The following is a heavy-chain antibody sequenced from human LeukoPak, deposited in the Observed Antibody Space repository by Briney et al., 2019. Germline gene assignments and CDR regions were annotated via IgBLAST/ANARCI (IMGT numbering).Heavy chain of an antibody. V-gene: IGHV1-2*02. CDR3: ERGCSSTSCSTDY. CDR1: GYTFTGYY. D-gene: IGHD2-2*01. Sequence: EASLKVSCKASGYTFTGYYMHWVRQAPGQGLEWMGWINPNSGGTNYAQKFQGRVTMTRDTSISTAYMELSRLRSDDTAVYYRERGCSSTSCSTDYWGQRTLVTVSS. CDR2: INPNSGGT. J-gene: IGHJ4*02.